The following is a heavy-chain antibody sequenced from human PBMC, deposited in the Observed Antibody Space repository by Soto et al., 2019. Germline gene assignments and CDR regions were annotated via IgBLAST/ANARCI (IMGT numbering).Heavy chain of an antibody. V-gene: IGHV3-30*18. CDR1: GFTFSSYG. CDR3: AKDWEWELLYYFDY. J-gene: IGHJ4*02. D-gene: IGHD1-26*01. CDR2: ISYDGSNK. Sequence: QVQLVESGGGVVQPGRSLRLSCAASGFTFSSYGMHWVRQAPGKGLEWVAVISYDGSNKYYADSVKGRFTISRDNSKNTLYLQMNSLRAEDTAVYYCAKDWEWELLYYFDYWGQGTLVTVSS.